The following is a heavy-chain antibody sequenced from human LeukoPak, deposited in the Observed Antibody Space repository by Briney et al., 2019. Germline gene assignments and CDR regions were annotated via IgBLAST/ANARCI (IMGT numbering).Heavy chain of an antibody. CDR3: AKGSRGYNSGYLYY. D-gene: IGHD6-19*01. J-gene: IGHJ4*02. Sequence: PGGSLRLSCAASGFSFTGYAMSWVRQAPGKGLEWVSVVSGSGATAFYADSVKGRFTTSRDNSLDRLFLQMNSLRADDTAVYFCAKGSRGYNSGYLYYWGQGAPVTVSS. V-gene: IGHV3-23*01. CDR2: VSGSGATA. CDR1: GFSFTGYA.